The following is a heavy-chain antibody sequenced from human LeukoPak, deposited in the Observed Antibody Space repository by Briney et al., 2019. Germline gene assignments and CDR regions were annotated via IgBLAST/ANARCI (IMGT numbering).Heavy chain of an antibody. D-gene: IGHD3-22*01. CDR3: AGGAYYDSSGYYLLWNHKEDY. V-gene: IGHV3-74*01. J-gene: IGHJ4*02. CDR2: INLDGTET. Sequence: GGSLRLSCTASGFTFRNNWMHWVRQAPGKGLIWVSRINLDGTETTYADSVKGRFTISRDNAKNTLYLQMNSLRAEDTAVYYCAGGAYYDSSGYYLLWNHKEDYWGQGTLVTVSS. CDR1: GFTFRNNW.